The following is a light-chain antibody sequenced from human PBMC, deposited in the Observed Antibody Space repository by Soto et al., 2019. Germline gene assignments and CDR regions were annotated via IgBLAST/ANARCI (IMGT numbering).Light chain of an antibody. Sequence: EIVMTQSPATLSVSPGERATLSCRASQSVSSNLAWYQQKPGQAPRLLIYGASTRATGIPARFSGSGSGTEFTLTFSSLQSEDFAVYYCQQYGTFGPGTKVDIK. CDR2: GAS. V-gene: IGKV3-15*01. J-gene: IGKJ3*01. CDR3: QQYGT. CDR1: QSVSSN.